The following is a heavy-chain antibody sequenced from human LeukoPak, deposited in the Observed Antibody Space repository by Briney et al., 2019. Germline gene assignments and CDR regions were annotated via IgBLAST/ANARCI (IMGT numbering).Heavy chain of an antibody. CDR1: GFTFSSYS. CDR2: ISSSSSYI. CDR3: ARGRPRYDAFDI. V-gene: IGHV3-21*01. J-gene: IGHJ3*02. Sequence: GGSLRLSCAASGFTFSSYSMNWVRQAPGKGLEWVSSISSSSSYIYYAGSVKGRFTISRDNAKNSLYLQMNSLRAEDTAVYYCARGRPRYDAFDIWGQGTWSPSLQ.